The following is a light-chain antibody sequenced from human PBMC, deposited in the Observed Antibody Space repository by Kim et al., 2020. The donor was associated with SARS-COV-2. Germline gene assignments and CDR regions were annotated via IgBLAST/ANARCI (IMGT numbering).Light chain of an antibody. J-gene: IGLJ3*02. Sequence: QGVVISCTGSTSNIGAGSDVHWYQQLPGTAPKLLICANSDRPSGVPDRFSGSKSDTSASLAITGLQVEDEADYYCQSYDSNLSGWVFGGGTKLTVL. CDR1: TSNIGAGSD. CDR2: ANS. CDR3: QSYDSNLSGWV. V-gene: IGLV1-40*01.